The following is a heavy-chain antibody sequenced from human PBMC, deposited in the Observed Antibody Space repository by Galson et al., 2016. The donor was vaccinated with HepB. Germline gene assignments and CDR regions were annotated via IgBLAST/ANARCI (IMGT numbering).Heavy chain of an antibody. Sequence: SVKVSCKASGFTLSHYGINWVRQAPGQGLEWMGWISAYNGNTNFAQKFQGRVTITRDTSASTAYMELSSLRYEDTAVYYCARGASYGSGGYYTWFDPWGQGTLVTVSS. D-gene: IGHD3-10*01. J-gene: IGHJ5*02. CDR3: ARGASYGSGGYYTWFDP. CDR2: ISAYNGNT. CDR1: GFTLSHYG. V-gene: IGHV1-18*01.